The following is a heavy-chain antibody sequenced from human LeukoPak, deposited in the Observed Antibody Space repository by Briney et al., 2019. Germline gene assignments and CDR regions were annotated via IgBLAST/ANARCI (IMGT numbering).Heavy chain of an antibody. CDR1: GGSISSSGYY. Sequence: PSETLSLTCSVSGGSISSSGYYWGWIRQPPGKGLEWIGTIYYDGSTYYNPSLKSRVTISEDTSMNQFSLKLSSVTAADTAVYYCARTPSSRWTDPRTYYYGSGTIGAWFDPWGQGTLVTVSS. V-gene: IGHV4-39*01. CDR3: ARTPSSRWTDPRTYYYGSGTIGAWFDP. D-gene: IGHD3-10*01. CDR2: IYYDGST. J-gene: IGHJ5*02.